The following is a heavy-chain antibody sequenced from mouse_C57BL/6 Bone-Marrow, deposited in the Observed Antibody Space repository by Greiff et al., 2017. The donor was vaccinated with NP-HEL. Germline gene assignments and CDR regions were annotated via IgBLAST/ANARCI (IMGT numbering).Heavy chain of an antibody. Sequence: EVQLQESGPELVKPGASVKIPCKASGYTFTDYNMAWVKQSHGKSLEWIGDINPNNGGTIYNQKFKGKATLTVDKSSSKAYMELRSLTSEYTAVYYCARKYGYGYDPYSMDYWGQGTSVTVSS. CDR2: INPNNGGT. CDR3: ARKYGYGYDPYSMDY. V-gene: IGHV1-18*01. CDR1: GYTFTDYN. D-gene: IGHD2-2*01. J-gene: IGHJ4*01.